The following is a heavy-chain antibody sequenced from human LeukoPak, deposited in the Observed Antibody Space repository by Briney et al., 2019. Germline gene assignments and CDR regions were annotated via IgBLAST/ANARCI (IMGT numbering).Heavy chain of an antibody. V-gene: IGHV4-59*08. CDR3: ATQELVPSALNDFDI. CDR1: GGSISSYS. Sequence: SETLSLTCSDSGGSISSYSWSWIRQPPGKGLEWIGYLYESGTTNYKASLKSRVTMSVDTSKNHFSLRLTSVTAADTAVYYCATQELVPSALNDFDIGGQEKLVTVSS. J-gene: IGHJ3*02. D-gene: IGHD6-6*01. CDR2: LYESGTT.